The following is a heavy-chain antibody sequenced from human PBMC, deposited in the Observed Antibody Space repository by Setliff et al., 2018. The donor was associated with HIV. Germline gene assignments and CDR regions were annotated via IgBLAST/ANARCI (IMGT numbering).Heavy chain of an antibody. CDR2: ISYIGYT. CDR3: ARGSYTVRIDY. V-gene: IGHV4-31*03. J-gene: IGHJ4*02. CDR1: GDSINSGGYH. D-gene: IGHD3-10*01. Sequence: PSETLSLTCTVSGDSINSGGYHWTWIRQHPGKGLEWIGYISYIGYTYYNPALKSRLTISLYTSKNQFSLKLSSVTAADTAVYYCARGSYTVRIDYWGQGTRVTVSS.